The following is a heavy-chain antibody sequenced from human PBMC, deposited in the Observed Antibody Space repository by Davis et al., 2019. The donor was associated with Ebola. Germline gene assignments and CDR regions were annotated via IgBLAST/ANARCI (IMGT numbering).Heavy chain of an antibody. V-gene: IGHV3-30-3*01. CDR2: ISYDGNNK. D-gene: IGHD1-20*01. J-gene: IGHJ4*02. CDR1: GFTFSRYS. CDR3: ARDQNNWNSDY. Sequence: GESLKISCAASGFTFSRYSMHWVRQGPGKGLEWVTVISYDGNNKYYADSVRGRFSISRDNSKNTLFLQMSSLRAEDTAVYYCARDQNNWNSDYWGQGALVTVSS.